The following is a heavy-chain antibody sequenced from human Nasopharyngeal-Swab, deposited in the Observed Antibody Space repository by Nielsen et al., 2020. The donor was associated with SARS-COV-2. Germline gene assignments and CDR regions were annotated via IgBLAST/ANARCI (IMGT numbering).Heavy chain of an antibody. CDR3: ARRYYYDSSDYYPLDY. CDR2: ISSSSTYI. V-gene: IGHV3-21*01. Sequence: GGSLRLSCAASGFIFSNHSMIWVRQAPGKGLEWDSAISSSSTYIYYADSVKGRFTISRDNAENSLYLHMNSLRADDSAVYYCARRYYYDSSDYYPLDYWGQGTLVTVSS. D-gene: IGHD3-22*01. CDR1: GFIFSNHS. J-gene: IGHJ4*02.